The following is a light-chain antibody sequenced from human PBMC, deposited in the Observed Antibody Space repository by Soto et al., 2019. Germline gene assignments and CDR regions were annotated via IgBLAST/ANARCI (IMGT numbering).Light chain of an antibody. J-gene: IGKJ1*01. Sequence: DIQMTQSPSSLSASVGDRVTITCRASQGINNYLAWYQQRPGKVPRLLMYAASTLQSRVPSRFSGSVSGTDFTLTISSLQPEYVATYYCQKYDNAPWTFGQGTKVDIK. CDR2: AAS. V-gene: IGKV1-27*01. CDR1: QGINNY. CDR3: QKYDNAPWT.